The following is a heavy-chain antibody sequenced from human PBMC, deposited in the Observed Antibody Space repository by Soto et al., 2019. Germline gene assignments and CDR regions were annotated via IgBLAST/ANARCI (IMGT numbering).Heavy chain of an antibody. J-gene: IGHJ6*02. CDR2: ISSGSSYI. V-gene: IGHV3-21*06. CDR1: GFTFSSYS. CDR3: ARSSGGSWKLWNYYGMDV. Sequence: AGGSLRLSCAASGFTFSSYSMNWVRQAPGKGLEWVSSISSGSSYIYYADSVKGRFTISRDNTKNSLYLQMNSLRAEDTAVYYCARSSGGSWKLWNYYGMDVWGQGTTVTVSS. D-gene: IGHD5-12*01.